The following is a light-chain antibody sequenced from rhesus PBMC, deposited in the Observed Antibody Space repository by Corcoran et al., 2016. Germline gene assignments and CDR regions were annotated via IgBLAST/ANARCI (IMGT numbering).Light chain of an antibody. V-gene: IGKV1-94*01. CDR3: LQAYTTPYS. J-gene: IGKJ2*01. CDR2: AAS. CDR1: QAINKG. Sequence: DIQMTQSPSSLSASVGDRVTVTCRASQAINKGLSWYQQKSGKAPTLLIYAASSLQTGVSSRFSGSGSGTDFTLTISSLQPEDVATYYCLQAYTTPYSFGQGTKVEIK.